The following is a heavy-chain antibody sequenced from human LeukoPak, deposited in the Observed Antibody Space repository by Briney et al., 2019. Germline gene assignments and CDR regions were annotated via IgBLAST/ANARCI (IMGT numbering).Heavy chain of an antibody. CDR1: GYTFSRYG. Sequence: ASVKVSCKASGYTFSRYGINWVRPAPGQGLEWMGWSSAYNGYTDFAQKLQGRVTMTTDTSTSTASMELTSLRSEDTAVYYCARRRGDSSGQSDYWGQGTLVTVSS. V-gene: IGHV1-18*01. D-gene: IGHD3-22*01. J-gene: IGHJ4*02. CDR3: ARRRGDSSGQSDY. CDR2: SSAYNGYT.